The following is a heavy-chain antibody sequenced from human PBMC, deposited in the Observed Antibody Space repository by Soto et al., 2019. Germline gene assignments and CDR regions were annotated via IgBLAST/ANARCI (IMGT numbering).Heavy chain of an antibody. V-gene: IGHV3-23*01. CDR2: ISGSGGST. CDR3: AKDSSRVIAAAGTGYYFYMDV. D-gene: IGHD6-13*01. CDR1: GFTFSSYA. J-gene: IGHJ6*03. Sequence: EVQLLESGGGLVQPGGSLRLSCAASGFTFSSYAMSWVRQAPGKGLEWVSAISGSGGSTYYADSVKGRFTISRDNSKNTPDLQKNSLRAEDRAVYYCAKDSSRVIAAAGTGYYFYMDVWGKGTTVTVSS.